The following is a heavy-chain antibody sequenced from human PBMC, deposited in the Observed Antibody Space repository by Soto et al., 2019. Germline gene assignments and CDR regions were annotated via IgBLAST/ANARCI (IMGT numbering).Heavy chain of an antibody. Sequence: GGALRLSCAPSAASGFSFNTYAIHWVRQAPGKGLGWLAVISYDGGNKYYADSVKGRFTISRDNSKNTLYLQMNSLRAEDTAVYYCATAGVVVVVAATWTGAFDIWGQGTMVTVSS. CDR2: ISYDGGNK. D-gene: IGHD2-15*01. CDR1: GFSFNTYA. CDR3: ATAGVVVVVAATWTGAFDI. V-gene: IGHV3-30-3*01. J-gene: IGHJ3*02.